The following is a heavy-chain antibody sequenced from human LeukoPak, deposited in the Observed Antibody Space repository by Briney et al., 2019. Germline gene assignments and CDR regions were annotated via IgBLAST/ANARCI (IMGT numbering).Heavy chain of an antibody. CDR1: GFTFSNAW. CDR3: ASKGSSRIYYFDY. J-gene: IGHJ4*02. Sequence: GGSLRLSCAASGFTFSNAWMSWVRQAPGKGLEWVGHIEPKADGGTTDYAAPVKGRFTISRDDSKTTLYLQMNSLRGEDTAVYYCASKGSSRIYYFDYWGLGTLVTVS. V-gene: IGHV3-15*04. CDR2: IEPKADGGTT. D-gene: IGHD6-6*01.